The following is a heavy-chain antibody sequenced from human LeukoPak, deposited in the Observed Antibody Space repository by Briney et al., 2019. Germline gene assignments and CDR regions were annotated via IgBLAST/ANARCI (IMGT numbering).Heavy chain of an antibody. J-gene: IGHJ5*02. CDR3: ARDGTVATNWFDP. Sequence: PSETLSLTCTVSGGSVSSYYWSWIRQPPGKGLEWIGYIKGSGSSNYNPSLKSRVTISMDTSKNQFSLRLNSVTAADTAAYYCARDGTVATNWFDPWGRGTLVTVSS. V-gene: IGHV4-59*02. CDR1: GGSVSSYY. CDR2: IKGSGSS. D-gene: IGHD5-12*01.